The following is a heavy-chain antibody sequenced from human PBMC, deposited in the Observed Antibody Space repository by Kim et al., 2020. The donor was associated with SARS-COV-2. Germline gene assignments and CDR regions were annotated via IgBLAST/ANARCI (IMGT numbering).Heavy chain of an antibody. J-gene: IGHJ3*02. Sequence: SHKSRVTISVDTSKNQFSLKLSSVTAADTAVYYCARPTNYYGSGRGAFDIWGQGTMVTVSS. V-gene: IGHV4-59*08. CDR3: ARPTNYYGSGRGAFDI. D-gene: IGHD3-10*01.